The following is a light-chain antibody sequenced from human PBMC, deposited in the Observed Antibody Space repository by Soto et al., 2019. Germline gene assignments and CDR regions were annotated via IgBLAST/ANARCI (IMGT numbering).Light chain of an antibody. J-gene: IGKJ4*01. CDR1: QSVSSN. Sequence: ERVMTQSPATLSVSPGETATPSCRASQSVSSNLAWYQQKPGQTPKLLIYVASTRATGIPARFSGSGSGTEFTLTISSLQSEDFAVYYCQQYNVWPLTFGGGTKVEFK. V-gene: IGKV3-15*01. CDR2: VAS. CDR3: QQYNVWPLT.